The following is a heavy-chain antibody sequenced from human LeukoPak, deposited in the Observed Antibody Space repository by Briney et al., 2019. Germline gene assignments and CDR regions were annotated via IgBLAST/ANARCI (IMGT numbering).Heavy chain of an antibody. J-gene: IGHJ5*02. D-gene: IGHD1-14*01. V-gene: IGHV3-53*01. CDR1: GFTFSSNS. Sequence: GGSLRLSCTVSGFTFSSNSMSWVRQAPGKGLEWVSFIYSDNTHYSDSVKGRFTISRDNSKNTLYLQMNSLRAYDTAVYYCARGGSHGTWGQGTLVTVSS. CDR2: IYSDNT. CDR3: ARGGSHGT.